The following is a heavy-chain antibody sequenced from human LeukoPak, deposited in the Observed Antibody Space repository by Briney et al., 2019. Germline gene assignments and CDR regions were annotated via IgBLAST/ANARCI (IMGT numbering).Heavy chain of an antibody. D-gene: IGHD3-9*01. Sequence: SETLSLTCAVYGGSFSGYYWSWIRQPPGKGLEWIGEINHSGSTNYNPSLKSRVTISVDTSKIQFSLKLSSVTDADTAVYYCARGRLRYFEWLLSPDFDYWGQGTLVTVSS. CDR1: GGSFSGYY. V-gene: IGHV4-34*01. J-gene: IGHJ4*02. CDR3: ARGRLRYFEWLLSPDFDY. CDR2: INHSGST.